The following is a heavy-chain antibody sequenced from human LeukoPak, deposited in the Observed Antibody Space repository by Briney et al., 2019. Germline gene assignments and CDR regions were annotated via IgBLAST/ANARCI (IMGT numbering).Heavy chain of an antibody. Sequence: GGSLRLSCAASGFTFSSYARSWVRQAPGEGLEWVSAISGSGGSTYYADSVKGRFTISRDNSKNTLYLQMNSLRAEDTAVYYCAKTQGLRFLEWLLSDFDYWGQGTLFTVSS. CDR3: AKTQGLRFLEWLLSDFDY. CDR2: ISGSGGST. D-gene: IGHD3-3*01. CDR1: GFTFSSYA. J-gene: IGHJ4*02. V-gene: IGHV3-23*01.